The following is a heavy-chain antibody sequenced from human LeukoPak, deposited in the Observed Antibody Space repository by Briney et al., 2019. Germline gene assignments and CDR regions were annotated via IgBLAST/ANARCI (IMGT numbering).Heavy chain of an antibody. CDR2: MNPNSGNT. Sequence: GASVKVSCKASGYTFTSYDINWVRQATGQGLEWMGWMNPNSGNTGYAQKFQGRVTMARNTSISTAYMELSSLRSEDTAVYYCAREGVCSSTSCYTNDNWFDPWGQGTLVTVSS. CDR3: AREGVCSSTSCYTNDNWFDP. D-gene: IGHD2-2*02. J-gene: IGHJ5*02. CDR1: GYTFTSYD. V-gene: IGHV1-8*01.